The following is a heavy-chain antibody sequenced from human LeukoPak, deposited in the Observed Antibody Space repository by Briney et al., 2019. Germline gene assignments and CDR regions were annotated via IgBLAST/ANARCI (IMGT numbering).Heavy chain of an antibody. V-gene: IGHV4-34*01. Sequence: SETLSLTCAVYGGSFSGYYWSWIRQPPGKGREWIGEINHSGSTNYNPSLKSRVTISVDTSKNQFSLKLSSVTAADTAVYYCARHPYSGSYVDWGQGTLVTVSS. J-gene: IGHJ4*02. CDR2: INHSGST. D-gene: IGHD1-26*01. CDR3: ARHPYSGSYVD. CDR1: GGSFSGYY.